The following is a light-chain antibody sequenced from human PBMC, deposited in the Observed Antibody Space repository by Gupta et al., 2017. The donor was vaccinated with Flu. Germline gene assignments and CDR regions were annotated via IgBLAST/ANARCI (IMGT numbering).Light chain of an antibody. CDR1: SSDVGGYNY. Sequence: QSATTQPDSVSGSPGQSITISCTGTSSDVGGYNYVSWYQQHPGKAPKLMIYEVSNRPSGVSNRFSGSKSGNTASLTISGLQAEDEADYYCSSYTSSSLVVFGRGTKLTVL. V-gene: IGLV2-14*01. J-gene: IGLJ2*01. CDR2: EVS. CDR3: SSYTSSSLVV.